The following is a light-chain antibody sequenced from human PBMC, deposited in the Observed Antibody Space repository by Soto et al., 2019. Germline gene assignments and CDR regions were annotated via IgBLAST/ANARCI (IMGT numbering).Light chain of an antibody. CDR3: QSYDSSNPWV. Sequence: NFMLTQRHSVSESPGKTVTISCTGSSDSIASYYVQWYQQRPGSAPTAVIYEDNQRPSGVPDRFSGSIDRASNSASLTISGLKTEDEADYYCQSYDSSNPWVFGGGTKLTVL. V-gene: IGLV6-57*02. CDR1: SDSIASYY. CDR2: EDN. J-gene: IGLJ3*02.